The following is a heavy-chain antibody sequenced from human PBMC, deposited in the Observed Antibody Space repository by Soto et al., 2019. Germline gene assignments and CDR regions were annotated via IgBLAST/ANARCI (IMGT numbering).Heavy chain of an antibody. D-gene: IGHD2-2*01. V-gene: IGHV4-59*01. CDR3: ARDWSGYCISTSCRPGYYYYGMDV. CDR1: GGSISSYY. Sequence: PSETLSLTCTVSGGSISSYYWSWIRQPPGKGLEWIGYIYYSGSTNYNPSLKSRVTISVDTSKNQFSLKLSSVTAADTAVYYCARDWSGYCISTSCRPGYYYYGMDVWGQGTTVTVSS. J-gene: IGHJ6*02. CDR2: IYYSGST.